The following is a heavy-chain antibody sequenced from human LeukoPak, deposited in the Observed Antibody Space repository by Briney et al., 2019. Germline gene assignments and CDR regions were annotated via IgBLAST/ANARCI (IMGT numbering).Heavy chain of an antibody. CDR1: GYTFTSYA. V-gene: IGHV1-3*01. CDR2: INAGNGNT. CDR3: ARGGSFNWFDP. Sequence: ASVKVSCKASGYTFTSYAMHWVRQAPGQRLEWMGWINAGNGNTKYSQKFQGRVTITRDTSASTAYMELSSPRSEDTAVYYCARGGSFNWFDPWGQGTLVTVSS. J-gene: IGHJ5*02. D-gene: IGHD3-10*01.